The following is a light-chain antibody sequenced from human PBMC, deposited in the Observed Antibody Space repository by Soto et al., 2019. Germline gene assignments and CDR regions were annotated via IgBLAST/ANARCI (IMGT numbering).Light chain of an antibody. CDR1: QSVLYSSNNKNY. Sequence: DIVMTQSPDSLAVSLGERATINCKSSQSVLYSSNNKNYLAWYQQKPGQPPKLLIYWASTRESGVPDRFSGGGSGTDFPLTINSRQAEDVAVYYCQQYYSTPPCTFGQGTKVEIK. CDR3: QQYYSTPPCT. CDR2: WAS. V-gene: IGKV4-1*01. J-gene: IGKJ1*01.